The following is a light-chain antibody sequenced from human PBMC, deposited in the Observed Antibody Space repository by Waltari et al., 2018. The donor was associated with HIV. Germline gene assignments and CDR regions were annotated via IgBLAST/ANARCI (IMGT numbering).Light chain of an antibody. CDR1: SSDVGGYNY. CDR2: DVS. Sequence: QSALTQPAPVSGSPGPSITISCTGTSSDVGGYNYVSWYQQHPGKAPKTMIYDVSNRPSGVSNRFSGSKSGNTASLTISGLQAEDEADYYCSSYTSTYVVGTGTKVTVL. CDR3: SSYTSTYV. J-gene: IGLJ1*01. V-gene: IGLV2-14*01.